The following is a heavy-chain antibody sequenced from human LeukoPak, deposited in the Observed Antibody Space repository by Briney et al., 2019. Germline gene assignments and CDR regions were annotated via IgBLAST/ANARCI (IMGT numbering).Heavy chain of an antibody. D-gene: IGHD4-17*01. Sequence: SVKVSCKASGGTFSSYAISWVRQAPGQGLEWMGRIIPIFGTANYAQKFQGRVTITTDESTSTAYMELSSLRSEDTAVYYCARGGRFGDYDDWFDPWGQGTLVTVSS. CDR1: GGTFSSYA. V-gene: IGHV1-69*05. CDR2: IIPIFGTA. J-gene: IGHJ5*02. CDR3: ARGGRFGDYDDWFDP.